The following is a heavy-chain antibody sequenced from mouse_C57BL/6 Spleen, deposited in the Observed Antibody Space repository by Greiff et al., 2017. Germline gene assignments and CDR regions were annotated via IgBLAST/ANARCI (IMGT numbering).Heavy chain of an antibody. CDR1: GYTFTSYW. Sequence: QVQLKQPGAELVRPGTSVKLSCKASGYTFTSYWMHWVKQRPGQGLEWIGVIDPSDSYTNYNQKFKGKATLTVDTSSSTAYMQLSSLTSEDSAVYYCARGNWDADYWGQGTTRTVSS. CDR2: IDPSDSYT. V-gene: IGHV1-59*01. J-gene: IGHJ2*01. D-gene: IGHD4-1*01. CDR3: ARGNWDADY.